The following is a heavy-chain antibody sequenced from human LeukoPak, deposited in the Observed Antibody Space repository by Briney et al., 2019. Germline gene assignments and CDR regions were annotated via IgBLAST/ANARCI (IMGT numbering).Heavy chain of an antibody. CDR3: QIRYFDWLLAFDI. V-gene: IGHV4-39*07. D-gene: IGHD3-9*01. J-gene: IGHJ3*02. CDR2: IYYSGST. Sequence: KASETLSLTCTVSGGSISSSSYYWGWIRQPPGKGLEWIGSIYYSGSTYYNPSLKSRVTISVDTSKNQFSLKLSSVTAADTAVYYCQIRYFDWLLAFDIWGQGTMVTVSS. CDR1: GGSISSSSYY.